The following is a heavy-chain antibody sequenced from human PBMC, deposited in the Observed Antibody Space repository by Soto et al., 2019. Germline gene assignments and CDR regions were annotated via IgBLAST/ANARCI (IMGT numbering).Heavy chain of an antibody. CDR3: ARRTLASVADHFDY. J-gene: IGHJ4*02. CDR2: ISAYNGNT. Sequence: ASVKVSCKASGYTFTSYGISWVRQAPGQGLEWMGWISAYNGNTNYAQKLQGRVTMTTDTSTSTAYMELRSLRSDDTAVYYCARRTLASVADHFDYWGQGTLVTVSS. CDR1: GYTFTSYG. D-gene: IGHD6-19*01. V-gene: IGHV1-18*01.